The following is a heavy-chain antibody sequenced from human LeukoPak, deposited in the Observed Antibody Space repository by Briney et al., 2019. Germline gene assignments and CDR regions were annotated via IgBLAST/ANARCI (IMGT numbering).Heavy chain of an antibody. V-gene: IGHV3-74*01. D-gene: IGHD2-21*02. CDR2: IKRDGTYT. Sequence: GGSLRLSCAASGFTFSNYCFHWVRQAPGQGLVWVARIKRDGTYTNYADSVKGRFTISRDDAKNTLYLQMNSLTVDDTGMYFCARDGDCFDRMDVWGKGTTVTVSS. J-gene: IGHJ6*03. CDR1: GFTFSNYC. CDR3: ARDGDCFDRMDV.